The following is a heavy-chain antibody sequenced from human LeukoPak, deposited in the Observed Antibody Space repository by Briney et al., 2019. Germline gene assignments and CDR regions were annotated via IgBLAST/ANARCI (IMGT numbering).Heavy chain of an antibody. CDR3: AGSGRPAPLSWFDP. CDR2: IYHSGST. D-gene: IGHD1-26*01. V-gene: IGHV4-4*02. Sequence: PSETLSLTCAVSGGSISSSNWWSWIRQPPGKGLEWIGEIYHSGSTNYNPSLKSRVTISVDTSKNQFSLKLSSVTAADTAVYYCAGSGRPAPLSWFDPWGQGTLVTVSS. J-gene: IGHJ5*02. CDR1: GGSISSSNW.